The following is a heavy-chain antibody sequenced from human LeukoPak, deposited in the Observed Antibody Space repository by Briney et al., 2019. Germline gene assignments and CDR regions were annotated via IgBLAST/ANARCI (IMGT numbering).Heavy chain of an antibody. V-gene: IGHV3-7*01. D-gene: IGHD1/OR15-1a*01. CDR2: IKQDGSEQ. Sequence: GGSLRLSCAASGFPFSYYYMSWVRQAPGKGLEWVANIKQDGSEQYYVDSVKGRFTISKDNAKNSLSLQMNSLRAEDTAMYFCARDNNNLFDYWGQGTLVTVSS. CDR3: ARDNNNLFDY. J-gene: IGHJ4*02. CDR1: GFPFSYYY.